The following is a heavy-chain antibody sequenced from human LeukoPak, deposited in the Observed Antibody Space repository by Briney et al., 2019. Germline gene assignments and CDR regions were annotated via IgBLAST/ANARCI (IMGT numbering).Heavy chain of an antibody. CDR2: IYTSGST. CDR1: GGSISSYY. V-gene: IGHV4-4*09. CDR3: ARLGLAGSAGRTYYFDY. D-gene: IGHD1-26*01. Sequence: PSETLSLTCTVSGGSISSYYWSWIRQPPGKGLEWIGYIYTSGSTNYNPSLKSRVTISVDTSKNQFSLKLSSVTAADTAVYYCARLGLAGSAGRTYYFDYWGQGARVTVFS. J-gene: IGHJ4*02.